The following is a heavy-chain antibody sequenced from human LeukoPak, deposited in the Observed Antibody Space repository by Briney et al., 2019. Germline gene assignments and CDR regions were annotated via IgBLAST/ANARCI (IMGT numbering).Heavy chain of an antibody. V-gene: IGHV3-11*04. CDR3: ARERGSGVHYVY. D-gene: IGHD3-10*01. CDR1: GFTFSDHF. J-gene: IGHJ4*02. CDR2: ISSSSSRI. Sequence: NTGGSLRLSCAASGFTFSDHFMTSIPQARGKGLGWVSYISSSSSRIKYADNVKGRFTICRDNSKNSLYLQMNSLRADDTAVCYCARERGSGVHYVYWGQGALVTVSS.